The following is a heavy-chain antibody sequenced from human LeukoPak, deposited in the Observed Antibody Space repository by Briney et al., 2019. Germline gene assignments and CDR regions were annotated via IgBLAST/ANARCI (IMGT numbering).Heavy chain of an antibody. D-gene: IGHD2-8*01. V-gene: IGHV3-30-3*01. CDR3: ARGHRLVVYARYPPRTL. Sequence: PGGSLRLSCAASGFTFSSYAMHWVRQAPGKGLEWVAVISYDGSNKYYADSVKGRFTISRDNSKNTLYLQMNSLRAEDTAVYYCARGHRLVVYARYPPRTLWGQGTLVTVSS. J-gene: IGHJ4*02. CDR2: ISYDGSNK. CDR1: GFTFSSYA.